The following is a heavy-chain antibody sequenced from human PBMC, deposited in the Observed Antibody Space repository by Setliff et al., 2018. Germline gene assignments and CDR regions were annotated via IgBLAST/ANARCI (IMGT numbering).Heavy chain of an antibody. CDR1: GFTFSDYY. CDR3: ASGCIAASRCYGMDV. J-gene: IGHJ6*02. V-gene: IGHV3-11*04. D-gene: IGHD6-6*01. CDR2: ISSSGNPT. Sequence: GGSLRLSCAASGFTFSDYYMSWIRQAPGKGLEWVSYISSSGNPTYYADSVKGRFTISRDNAKNSLYLQMNSLRAEDTAVYYCASGCIAASRCYGMDVWGQGTTVTVSS.